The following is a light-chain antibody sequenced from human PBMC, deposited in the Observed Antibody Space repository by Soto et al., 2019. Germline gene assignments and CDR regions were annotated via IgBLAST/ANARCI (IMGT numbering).Light chain of an antibody. CDR3: QSYDSSLSGSGV. CDR2: RNS. Sequence: QSVLTQPPSVSGAPGQRVTISCTGSSSNIGAGYDVHWYQQLPGTAPKLLIYRNSNRPSGVPDRFSGSKSGTSASLAITGLQAEEEADYYCQSYDSSLSGSGVFGGGTKLTVL. CDR1: SSNIGAGYD. J-gene: IGLJ2*01. V-gene: IGLV1-40*01.